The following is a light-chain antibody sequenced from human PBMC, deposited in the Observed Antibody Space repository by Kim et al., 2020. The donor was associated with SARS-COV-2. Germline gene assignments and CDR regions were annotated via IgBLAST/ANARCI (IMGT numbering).Light chain of an antibody. V-gene: IGLV2-14*04. CDR2: DVS. J-gene: IGLJ3*02. Sequence: GHAITISCTGTTRDVRDYNYVSGYQQHPGKAPKLMIYDVSKRPSGVSNRFSGSKSGNTASLTISGLQAEDEADYYCNSYTSSSTWVFGGGTQLTVL. CDR1: TRDVRDYNY. CDR3: NSYTSSSTWV.